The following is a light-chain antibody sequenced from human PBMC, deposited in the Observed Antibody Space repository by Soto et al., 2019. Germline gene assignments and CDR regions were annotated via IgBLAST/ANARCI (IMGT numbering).Light chain of an antibody. CDR1: QSVSSN. CDR2: GAS. Sequence: EIVMTQSASTLSASAGERATLSWRASQSVSSNLAWYQQKPVQAPRLLIYGASTRATGIPARFSGSGSGTEFTLTISSLQSEDFAVYYCQQYDNWPPWTFGQGTKVDIK. V-gene: IGKV3-15*01. CDR3: QQYDNWPPWT. J-gene: IGKJ1*01.